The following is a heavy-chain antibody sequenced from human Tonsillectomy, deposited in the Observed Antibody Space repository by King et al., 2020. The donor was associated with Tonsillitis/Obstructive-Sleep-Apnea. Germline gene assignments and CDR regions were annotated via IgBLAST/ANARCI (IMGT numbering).Heavy chain of an antibody. J-gene: IGHJ6*02. V-gene: IGHV3-74*01. CDR2: IAGDGTTT. CDR1: GFSFSNFW. Sequence: VQLVESGGGLIQPGGSLRLSCAASGFSFSNFWMHWVRQTPGKGLMWVSRIAGDGTTTDYANSVQGRFTISRDNARNRLYLQMSSLRPEDTAVYFCVKAGCSSGSGRCNSPAPSYYYGMDVWGQGTAVTVSS. D-gene: IGHD6-19*01. CDR3: VKAGCSSGSGRCNSPAPSYYYGMDV.